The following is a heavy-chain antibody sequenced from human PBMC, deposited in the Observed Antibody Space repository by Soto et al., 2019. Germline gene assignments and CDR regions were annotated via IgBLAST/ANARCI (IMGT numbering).Heavy chain of an antibody. D-gene: IGHD2-21*02. J-gene: IGHJ6*02. CDR2: IIPIFGTA. Sequence: QVQLVQSGAEVKKPGSSVKVSCKASGGTFSSYAISWVRQAPGQGLEWMGGIIPIFGTANYAQKFQGRVTITADESTSRAYMELSSLRSEDTAVYYCASRWGIPYCGGDCVTRNYYYYGMDVWGQGTTVTVSS. V-gene: IGHV1-69*12. CDR1: GGTFSSYA. CDR3: ASRWGIPYCGGDCVTRNYYYYGMDV.